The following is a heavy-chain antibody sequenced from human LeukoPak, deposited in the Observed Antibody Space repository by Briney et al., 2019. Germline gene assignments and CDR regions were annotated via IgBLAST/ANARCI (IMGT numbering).Heavy chain of an antibody. CDR1: GFTFSSYS. V-gene: IGHV3-48*01. D-gene: IGHD3-10*01. J-gene: IGHJ4*02. CDR2: ISSSSSTI. Sequence: GGSLRLSCAASGFTFSSYSMNWVRQAPGKGLEWVSYISSSSSTICYADSVKGRFTISRDNAKNSLYLQMNSLRAEDTAVYYCARDIVLLDYWGQGTLVTVSS. CDR3: ARDIVLLDY.